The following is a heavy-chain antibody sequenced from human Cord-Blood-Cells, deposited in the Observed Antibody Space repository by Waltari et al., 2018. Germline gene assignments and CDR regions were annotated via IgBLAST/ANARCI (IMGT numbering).Heavy chain of an antibody. CDR2: ISWDDDK. CDR1: GFSPSTSGVG. J-gene: IGHJ4*02. Sequence: QITLKESGPTLVKPTQTLTLTCTFSGFSPSTSGVGLGWIRQPPGKALEWLALISWDDDKRYSPSLKSRLTITKDTSKNQVVLTMTNMDPVDTATYYCAHTPPAGGSGYFDYWGQGTLVTVSS. D-gene: IGHD2-15*01. V-gene: IGHV2-5*02. CDR3: AHTPPAGGSGYFDY.